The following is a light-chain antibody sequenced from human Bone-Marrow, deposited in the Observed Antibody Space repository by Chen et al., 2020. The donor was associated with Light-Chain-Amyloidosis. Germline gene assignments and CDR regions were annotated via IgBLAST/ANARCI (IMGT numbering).Light chain of an antibody. CDR2: EVT. V-gene: IGLV2-23*02. CDR1: SSDVGVYNL. J-gene: IGLJ1*01. Sequence: QSDLTQPASVSGSPGQSITVHCAGTSSDVGVYNLVSWYQQHPGKAPKLMIYEVTKRPSGVSTRFSGSKSGNTASLTISGLQAEDEADYYCCSYQGCCNPYVFGTGTKVTVL. CDR3: CSYQGCCNPYV.